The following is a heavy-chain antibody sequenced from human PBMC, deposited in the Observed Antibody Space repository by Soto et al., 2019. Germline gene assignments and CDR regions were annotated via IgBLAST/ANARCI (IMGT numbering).Heavy chain of an antibody. CDR2: IDPSDSYT. CDR1: GYNFTSYW. J-gene: IGHJ4*02. Sequence: PGESLKISCKGSGYNFTSYWIDWVRQMPEKGLERMGRIDPSDSYTNYSPSFQGHVTISADKTISTAYLEWSSLKASDTAMYYCARGRVAVAPLDYWGQGTLVTVSS. CDR3: ARGRVAVAPLDY. D-gene: IGHD6-19*01. V-gene: IGHV5-10-1*01.